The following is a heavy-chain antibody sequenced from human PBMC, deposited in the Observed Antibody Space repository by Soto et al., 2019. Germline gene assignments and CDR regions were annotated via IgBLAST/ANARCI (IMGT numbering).Heavy chain of an antibody. CDR3: ASTKYDSSAYYYWYLGL. V-gene: IGHV1-46*01. D-gene: IGHD3-22*01. CDR2: INPSGGST. Sequence: ASVKVSCKASGYTFTSYYMHWVRQGPGQGLEWMGIINPSGGSTSYAQKFQGRVTMTRDTSTSTVYMELSSLRSEDTAVYYCASTKYDSSAYYYWYLGLWGRGTLVTVS. CDR1: GYTFTSYY. J-gene: IGHJ2*01.